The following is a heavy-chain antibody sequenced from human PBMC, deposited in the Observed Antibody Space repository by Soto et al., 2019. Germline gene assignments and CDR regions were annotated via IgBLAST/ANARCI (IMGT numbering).Heavy chain of an antibody. D-gene: IGHD3-16*02. Sequence: SETLSLTSAVYGGSFSGYYWSWIRQPPGKGLEWIGEINHSGSTNYNPSLKSRVTISVDTSKNQFSLKLSSVTAADTAVYYCARRRIWGSYRYSFDYWGQGTLVTVSS. CDR1: GGSFSGYY. CDR2: INHSGST. CDR3: ARRRIWGSYRYSFDY. J-gene: IGHJ4*02. V-gene: IGHV4-34*01.